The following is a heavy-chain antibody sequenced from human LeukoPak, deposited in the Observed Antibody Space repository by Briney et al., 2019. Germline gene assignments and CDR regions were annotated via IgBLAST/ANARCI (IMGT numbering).Heavy chain of an antibody. V-gene: IGHV3-23*01. D-gene: IGHD6-19*01. CDR1: GFTFSSYA. J-gene: IGHJ4*02. CDR2: ISGSGGST. CDR3: AKDRDSGWLLDY. Sequence: GGSLRLSCAASGFTFSSYAMSWVRQAPGKGLEWVSAISGSGGSTYYADSAKGRFTISRDNSKNTLYLQMNSLRAEDTAVYYCAKDRDSGWLLDYWGQGTLVTVSS.